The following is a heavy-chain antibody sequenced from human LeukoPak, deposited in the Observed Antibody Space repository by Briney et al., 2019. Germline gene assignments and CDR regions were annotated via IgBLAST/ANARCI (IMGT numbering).Heavy chain of an antibody. J-gene: IGHJ4*02. CDR1: GGSISSSSYY. CDR2: IYYSGST. Sequence: SETLSLTCTVSGGSISSSSYYWGWIRQPPGKGLEWIGYIYYSGSTNYNPSLKSRVTISVDTSKNQFSLKLSSVTAADTAVYYCARGIAAFGGVIVPHPFDYWGQGTLVTVSS. D-gene: IGHD3-16*02. V-gene: IGHV4-61*05. CDR3: ARGIAAFGGVIVPHPFDY.